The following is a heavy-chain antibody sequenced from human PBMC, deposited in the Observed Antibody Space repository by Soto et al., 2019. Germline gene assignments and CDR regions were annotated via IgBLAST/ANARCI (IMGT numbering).Heavy chain of an antibody. CDR3: AKWDWRSSSNY. CDR2: ISSSNSTI. Sequence: GGSLRLSCVASGFTFSSYSMNWARQAPGKGLEWVSYISSSNSTIDYADSVKGRFTISRDNAKNSLDLQMNSLRDEDTAVYYCAKWDWRSSSNYWGQGTLVTVSS. CDR1: GFTFSSYS. J-gene: IGHJ4*02. D-gene: IGHD6-6*01. V-gene: IGHV3-48*02.